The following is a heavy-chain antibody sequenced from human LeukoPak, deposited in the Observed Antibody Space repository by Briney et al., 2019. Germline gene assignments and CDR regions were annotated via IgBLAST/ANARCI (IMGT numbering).Heavy chain of an antibody. CDR1: GFTFSSYW. D-gene: IGHD2-2*01. Sequence: PGGSLRLSCAASGFTFSSYWMSWVRQAPGKGLEWVANIKQDGSEKYYVDSVKGRFTISRDNAKNSPYLQMNSLRAEDTAVYYCAREGSYYNCTSCYRYFDYWGQGTLVTVSS. J-gene: IGHJ4*02. CDR2: IKQDGSEK. CDR3: AREGSYYNCTSCYRYFDY. V-gene: IGHV3-7*01.